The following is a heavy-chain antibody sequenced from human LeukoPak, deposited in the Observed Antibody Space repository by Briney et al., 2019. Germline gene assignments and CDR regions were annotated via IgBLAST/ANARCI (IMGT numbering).Heavy chain of an antibody. V-gene: IGHV7-4-1*02. D-gene: IGHD3-22*01. CDR2: INTNTGNP. CDR3: AREEYYDSSASTNFDY. J-gene: IGHJ4*02. CDR1: GYTFTNYA. Sequence: ASVKVSCKASGYTFTNYAMNWVRQAPGQGLEWMGWINTNTGNPTYAQGFTGRFVFSLDTSVSTAFLQISSLKAEDTAVYYCAREEYYDSSASTNFDYWAREPWSPSPQ.